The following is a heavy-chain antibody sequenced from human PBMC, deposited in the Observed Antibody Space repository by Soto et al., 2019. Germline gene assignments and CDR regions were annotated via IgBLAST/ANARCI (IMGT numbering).Heavy chain of an antibody. V-gene: IGHV4-31*03. CDR1: GGSISSGGYY. J-gene: IGHJ3*02. CDR2: ICYSGST. D-gene: IGHD2-2*01. Sequence: QVQLQESGPGLVKPSQTLSLTCTVSGGSISSGGYYWSWLRQHPGKGLEWIRYICYSGSTYYNPSLKRRVTIAVGTAKHQFSLKLRSVTAADTAVYYCASYQQSYAFDIWGQGTMVTVSS. CDR3: ASYQQSYAFDI.